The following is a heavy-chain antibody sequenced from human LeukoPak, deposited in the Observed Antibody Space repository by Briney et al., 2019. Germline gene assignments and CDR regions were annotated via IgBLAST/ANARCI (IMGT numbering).Heavy chain of an antibody. J-gene: IGHJ3*01. CDR2: INADGGTA. V-gene: IGHV3-74*01. D-gene: IGHD1-14*01. CDR3: VVVVEPPDSDGFDV. CDR1: GSTFGNSW. Sequence: GGSLRLSCAASGSTFGNSWVHWVRQAPGKGLVWVSLINADGGTATYADSVKGRFTISRDNARNTLSLQMNSLTIEDTAVYYCVVVVEPPDSDGFDVWGQGTMITVSS.